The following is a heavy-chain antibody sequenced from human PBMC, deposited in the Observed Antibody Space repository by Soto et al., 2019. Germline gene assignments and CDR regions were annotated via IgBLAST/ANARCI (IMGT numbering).Heavy chain of an antibody. V-gene: IGHV4-31*03. CDR3: ARVSHDYYYGWFDP. CDR1: DCSITPSRDY. CDR2: ISHSGIT. Sequence: TLCLTCTVCDCSITPSRDYWSWFRQHPGKVLEWIGYISHSGITEYNPSLKSRLTLSIDTSKNQFSLEMSSVTATDTAVYYCARVSHDYYYGWFDPWGPGTLVTFS. J-gene: IGHJ5*02. D-gene: IGHD2-21*02.